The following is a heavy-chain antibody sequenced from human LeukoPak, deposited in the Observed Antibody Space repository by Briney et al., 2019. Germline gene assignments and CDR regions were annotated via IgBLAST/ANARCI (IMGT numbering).Heavy chain of an antibody. CDR3: ATAQLSTGPNGYFDL. CDR1: GGSFSGYY. CDR2: IYYSGST. D-gene: IGHD2-2*01. Sequence: SETLSLTCAVYGGSFSGYYWSWIRQPPGKGLEWIGYIYYSGSTNYNPSLKSRVTISVDTSKNQFSLKLSSVTAADTAVYYCATAQLSTGPNGYFDLWGRGTLVTVSS. J-gene: IGHJ2*01. V-gene: IGHV4-59*01.